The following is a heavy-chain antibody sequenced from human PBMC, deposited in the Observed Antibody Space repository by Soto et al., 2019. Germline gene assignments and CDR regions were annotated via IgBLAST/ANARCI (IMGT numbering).Heavy chain of an antibody. D-gene: IGHD1-1*01. CDR2: IYSGGST. CDR3: ARVRLNYAFDI. CDR1: GFTVSSNY. V-gene: IGHV3-53*01. J-gene: IGHJ3*02. Sequence: PGGSLRLSCAASGFTVSSNYMSWVRQAPGKGLEWVSVIYSGGSTHYADSVKGRFTTSRDNSKNTLYLQMNSLRAEDTAVYYCARVRLNYAFDIWGQGTMVTVSS.